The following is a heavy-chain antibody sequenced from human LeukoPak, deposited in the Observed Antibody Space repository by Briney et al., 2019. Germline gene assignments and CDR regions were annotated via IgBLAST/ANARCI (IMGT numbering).Heavy chain of an antibody. CDR1: GFIFSSYW. Sequence: GGSLRLSCAASGFIFSSYWMSWVRQAPGKGLEWVANIKQDGSEKYYVDSVKGRFTISRDNAKNSLYVQVNSLRAEDTAVYYCALSRALDYWGQGTLVTVSS. D-gene: IGHD3-10*01. J-gene: IGHJ4*02. CDR2: IKQDGSEK. CDR3: ALSRALDY. V-gene: IGHV3-7*01.